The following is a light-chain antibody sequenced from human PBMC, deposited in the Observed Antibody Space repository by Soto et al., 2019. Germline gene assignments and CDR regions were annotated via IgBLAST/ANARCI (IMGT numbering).Light chain of an antibody. V-gene: IGKV1-12*01. CDR1: QSISSS. Sequence: DIQMTQSPSTLSASVGDRVTITCRASQSISSSLAWYQQKPGKAPKLLIYAASSLQSGVPSRFSGSGFGTDFTLTISSLQPEDSAIYYCQQADTFPITFGQGTRLEIK. CDR2: AAS. CDR3: QQADTFPIT. J-gene: IGKJ5*01.